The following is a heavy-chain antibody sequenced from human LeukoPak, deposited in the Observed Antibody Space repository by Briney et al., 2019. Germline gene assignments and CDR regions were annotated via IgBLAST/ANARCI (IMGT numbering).Heavy chain of an antibody. Sequence: SETLSLTCTVSGGSTSSYYWSWIRQPPGKGLEWIGYIYYSGSTNYNPSLKSRVTISVDTSKNQFSLKLSSVTAADTAVYYCARALNYYDSRRPSYYFDYWGQGTLVTVSS. D-gene: IGHD3-22*01. CDR1: GGSTSSYY. J-gene: IGHJ4*02. V-gene: IGHV4-59*08. CDR3: ARALNYYDSRRPSYYFDY. CDR2: IYYSGST.